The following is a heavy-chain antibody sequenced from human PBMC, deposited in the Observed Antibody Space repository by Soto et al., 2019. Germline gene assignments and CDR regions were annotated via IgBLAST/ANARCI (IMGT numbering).Heavy chain of an antibody. CDR2: ISDSGRV. D-gene: IGHD6-13*01. V-gene: IGHV4-59*01. J-gene: IGHJ3*02. CDR1: GGSISTYF. CDR3: ARERIAADGTEVAFDI. Sequence: QVQLQESGPGLVKPSETLSLTCTVSGGSISTYFWNWLRQPPGKGLEWIAYISDSGRVSYNPSLKKRVTLSLDASKSRCCLWLNSVTAADTAVDYCARERIAADGTEVAFDIWGQGTMVTVSS.